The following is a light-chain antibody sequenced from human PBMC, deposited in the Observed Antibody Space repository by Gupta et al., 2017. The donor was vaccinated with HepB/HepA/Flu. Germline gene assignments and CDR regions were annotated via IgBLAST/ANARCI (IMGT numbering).Light chain of an antibody. CDR3: NSRDSSGSHLV. CDR1: SLRNYY. CDR2: GAN. Sequence: SSELTQDPAVSVALGQTIRITCRGDSLRNYYATWYQQKPGQAPVLVIYGANNRHSGIPDRFPGSRSGTTASLTITGAQAEDEADDHCNSRDSSGSHLVFGTGTKVTVL. J-gene: IGLJ1*01. V-gene: IGLV3-19*01.